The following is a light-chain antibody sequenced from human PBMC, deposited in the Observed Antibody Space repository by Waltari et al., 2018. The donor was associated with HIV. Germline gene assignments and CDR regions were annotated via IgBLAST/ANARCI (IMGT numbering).Light chain of an antibody. CDR2: DVF. J-gene: IGKJ3*01. V-gene: IGKV1-39*01. CDR1: QTVSTK. CDR3: QQTFSNPLT. Sequence: IRMTQSPSSLSASVGDRVTITCRASQTVSTKLHWYKQRPGQAPKVLIYDVFNLQSGVPSRFSGSGSETEFTLTITSLQPDDFASYFCQQTFSNPLTFGPGTKVDVK.